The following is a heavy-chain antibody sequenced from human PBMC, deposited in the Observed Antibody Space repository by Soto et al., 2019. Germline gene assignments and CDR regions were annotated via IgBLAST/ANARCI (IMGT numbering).Heavy chain of an antibody. CDR2: ISGSGGST. CDR1: GFTFSSYA. Sequence: EVQLLESGGGLVQPGGSLRLSCAASGFTFSSYAMSWVRQAPGKGLEWVSAISGSGGSTYYADSVKGRFTISRDNSKNTLYLQMNSLRAEDTAVYYCAKGRSPNCGGDCYSYYFDYWGQGTLVTVSS. J-gene: IGHJ4*02. D-gene: IGHD2-21*02. CDR3: AKGRSPNCGGDCYSYYFDY. V-gene: IGHV3-23*01.